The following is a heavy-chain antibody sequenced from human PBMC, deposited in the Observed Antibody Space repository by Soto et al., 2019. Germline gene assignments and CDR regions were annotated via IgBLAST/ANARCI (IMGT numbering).Heavy chain of an antibody. V-gene: IGHV6-1*01. CDR1: GDRVSSNSAA. CDR2: TYYRSKWYN. CDR3: ARAGDYDSWSGYTSQYYYYGMDV. J-gene: IGHJ6*02. D-gene: IGHD3-3*01. Sequence: PSQTLSLTCVISGDRVSSNSAAWNWIRQSPSRGLEWLGRTYYRSKWYNDYAVSVKSRITINADTSKNQFSLQLNSVTPEDTAVYYCARAGDYDSWSGYTSQYYYYGMDVWGQGTTVTVSS.